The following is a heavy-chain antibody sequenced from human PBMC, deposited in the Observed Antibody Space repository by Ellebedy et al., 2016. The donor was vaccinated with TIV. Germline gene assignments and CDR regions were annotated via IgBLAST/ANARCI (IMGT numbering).Heavy chain of an antibody. J-gene: IGHJ1*01. CDR2: IHYSGGT. CDR1: GGSLTSPY. D-gene: IGHD2-15*01. V-gene: IGHV4-59*11. CDR3: ARGRCSDRTCSLALQH. Sequence: MPSETLSLTCTVSGGSLTSPYFNWIRQSPGKGLEWIGYIHYSGGTNYNPSLTSRATISLDTSRNQFALSLKSATAADTALYYCARGRCSDRTCSLALQHWGQGTLVIVSS.